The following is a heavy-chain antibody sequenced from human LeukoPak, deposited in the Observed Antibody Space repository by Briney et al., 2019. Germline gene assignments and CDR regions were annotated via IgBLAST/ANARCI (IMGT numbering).Heavy chain of an antibody. CDR3: AREGPYYYDSSGEFDY. J-gene: IGHJ4*02. V-gene: IGHV4-59*08. Sequence: PSETLSLTCTVSGGSISSYYWSWIRQPPGKGLEWIGYIYYSGSTNYNPSPKSRVTISVDTSKNQFSLKLSSVTAADTAVYYCAREGPYYYDSSGEFDYWGQGTLVTVSS. D-gene: IGHD3-22*01. CDR1: GGSISSYY. CDR2: IYYSGST.